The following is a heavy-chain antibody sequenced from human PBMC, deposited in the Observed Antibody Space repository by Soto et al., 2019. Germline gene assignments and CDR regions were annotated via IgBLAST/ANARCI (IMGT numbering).Heavy chain of an antibody. V-gene: IGHV4-31*01. Sequence: QVQLQESGPGLGKPSETLSLTCSVSGASINSDGFYWAWIRHLPEQGLEWIGHISVSGHIYHNQSLTSLIATTADISTNQFSLSLISVAAAATAVYYSGGISYCDGGNCGTVDLWRQGAPLTGSS. D-gene: IGHD2-21*01. CDR3: GGISYCDGGNCGTVDL. CDR2: ISVSGHI. J-gene: IGHJ5*02. CDR1: GASINSDGFY.